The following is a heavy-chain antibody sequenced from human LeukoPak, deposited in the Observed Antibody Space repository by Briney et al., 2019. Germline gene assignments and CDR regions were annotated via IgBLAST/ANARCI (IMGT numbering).Heavy chain of an antibody. CDR3: ARVSYSSAKFDY. CDR1: GYTFTSYG. CDR2: INPNSGGT. Sequence: GASVKVSCKASGYTFTSYGISWVRQAPGQGLEWMGWINPNSGGTNYAQKFQGRVTMTRDTSISTAYMELSRLRSDDTAVYYCARVSYSSAKFDYWGQGTLVTVSS. V-gene: IGHV1-2*02. D-gene: IGHD6-25*01. J-gene: IGHJ4*02.